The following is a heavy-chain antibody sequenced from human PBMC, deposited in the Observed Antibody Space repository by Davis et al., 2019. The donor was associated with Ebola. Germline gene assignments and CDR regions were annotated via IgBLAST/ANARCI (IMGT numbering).Heavy chain of an antibody. CDR2: IKPDGSDK. CDR3: ARSSYQPDY. V-gene: IGHV3-7*01. Sequence: GESLKISCAASGFAFSTFWMTWLRQAPGQGPEWVANIKPDGSDKYYVDSVKGRFTISRDNAKNSLYLQMNSLRAEDTAVYYCARSSYQPDYWGQGTLVTVSS. D-gene: IGHD2-2*01. CDR1: GFAFSTFW. J-gene: IGHJ4*02.